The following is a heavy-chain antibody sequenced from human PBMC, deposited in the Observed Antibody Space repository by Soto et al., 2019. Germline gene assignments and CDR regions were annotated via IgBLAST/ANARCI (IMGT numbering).Heavy chain of an antibody. Sequence: ASVKVSCKASGGTFSSYAISWVRQAPGQGLEWMGGIIPIFGTANYAQKFQGRVTITADESTSTAYMELSSLRSEDTAVYYCARSIGYSSGNDYWGQGTLVTVSS. D-gene: IGHD6-19*01. CDR3: ARSIGYSSGNDY. V-gene: IGHV1-69*13. CDR2: IIPIFGTA. CDR1: GGTFSSYA. J-gene: IGHJ4*02.